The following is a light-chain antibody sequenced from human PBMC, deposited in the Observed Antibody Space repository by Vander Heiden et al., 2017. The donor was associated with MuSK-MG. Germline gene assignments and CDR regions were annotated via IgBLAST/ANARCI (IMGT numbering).Light chain of an antibody. V-gene: IGKV1-27*01. Sequence: LPPPRRAAAAGDRGTSTCRLSQAISDYVAWYQQKPGKVPKLLIYVASTWQSGVPARFSGSGSGTDFTLTIGSLEAEDVATYYCQQYKKAPLTFGGGTKV. CDR3: QQYKKAPLT. CDR1: QAISDY. J-gene: IGKJ4*01. CDR2: VAS.